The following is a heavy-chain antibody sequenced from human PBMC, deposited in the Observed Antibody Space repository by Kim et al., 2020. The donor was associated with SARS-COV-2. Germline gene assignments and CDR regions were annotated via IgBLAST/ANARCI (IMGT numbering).Heavy chain of an antibody. CDR2: ISAYNGNT. Sequence: ASVKVSCKASGYTFTSYGISWVRQAPGQGLEWMGWISAYNGNTNYAQKLQGRVTMTTDTSTSTAYMELRGLRSDDTAVYYCARADINVFWSGYIYYYYMDVWGRGTTVTVSS. CDR1: GYTFTSYG. V-gene: IGHV1-18*01. D-gene: IGHD3-3*01. CDR3: ARADINVFWSGYIYYYYMDV. J-gene: IGHJ6*03.